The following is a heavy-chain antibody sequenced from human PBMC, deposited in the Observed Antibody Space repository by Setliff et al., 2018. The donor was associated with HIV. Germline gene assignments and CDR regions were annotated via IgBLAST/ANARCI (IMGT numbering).Heavy chain of an antibody. Sequence: PGESLKISCAASGFTFSSYTMNWVRQAPGKGLEWVSSISYSTGYIYYADSVKGRFTISRDNAKSSLYLQMNSLRAEDTAVYYCARGVAAAGTDYWGQGTLVTVSS. J-gene: IGHJ4*02. CDR2: ISYSTGYI. V-gene: IGHV3-21*01. D-gene: IGHD6-13*01. CDR1: GFTFSSYT. CDR3: ARGVAAAGTDY.